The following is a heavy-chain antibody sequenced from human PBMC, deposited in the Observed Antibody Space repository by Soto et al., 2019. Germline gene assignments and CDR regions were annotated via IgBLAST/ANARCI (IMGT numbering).Heavy chain of an antibody. V-gene: IGHV4-59*13. CDR1: RVSINISY. Sequence: PPETLALSCSFSRVSINISYWNWIRQPPGKGLEWIGFVYYTGTTKYNPSLKSRVSISVDTSRNEFSLRLTSVTTADTAFYFCARDFAGRGPFDPWGQGTLVT. CDR2: VYYTGTT. D-gene: IGHD3-10*01. CDR3: ARDFAGRGPFDP. J-gene: IGHJ5*01.